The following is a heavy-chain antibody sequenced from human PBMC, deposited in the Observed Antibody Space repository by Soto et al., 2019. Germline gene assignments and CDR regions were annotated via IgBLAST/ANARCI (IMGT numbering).Heavy chain of an antibody. CDR1: GGSISSSNW. CDR3: ARRGYSYGSDFDY. J-gene: IGHJ4*02. V-gene: IGHV4-4*02. D-gene: IGHD5-18*01. Sequence: SETLSLTCAVSGGSISSSNWWSWVRQPPGKGLEWIGEIYHSGSTNYNPSLKSRVTISVDKSKNQFSLKLSSVTAADTAVYYCARRGYSYGSDFDYWGQGTLVTVSS. CDR2: IYHSGST.